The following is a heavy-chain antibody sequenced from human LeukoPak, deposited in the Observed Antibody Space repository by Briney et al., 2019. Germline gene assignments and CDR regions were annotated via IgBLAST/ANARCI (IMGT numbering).Heavy chain of an antibody. D-gene: IGHD5-18*01. CDR2: IYQSGST. V-gene: IGHV4-30-2*01. Sequence: SQTLSLTCTVSGGSISSGGYYWSWIRQHPGKGLEWIGYIYQSGSTYYNPSLKSRVTISVDRSKNQFSLKLSSVTAADTAVYYCARSGYSYGLTSGSFDYWGQGTLVTVSS. CDR1: GGSISSGGYY. CDR3: ARSGYSYGLTSGSFDY. J-gene: IGHJ4*02.